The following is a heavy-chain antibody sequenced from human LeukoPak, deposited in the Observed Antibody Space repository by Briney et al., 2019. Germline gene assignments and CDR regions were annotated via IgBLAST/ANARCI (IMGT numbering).Heavy chain of an antibody. CDR1: GGSFSGYY. D-gene: IGHD3-10*01. CDR2: INHSGST. Sequence: SETLSLTCAVYGGSFSGYYWSWIRQPPGKGLEWIGEINHSGSTNYNPSLKSRVTISVDTSKNQFSLKLSSVTAADTAVYYCAITMVRGARTDYWGQGTLVTASS. V-gene: IGHV4-34*01. J-gene: IGHJ4*02. CDR3: AITMVRGARTDY.